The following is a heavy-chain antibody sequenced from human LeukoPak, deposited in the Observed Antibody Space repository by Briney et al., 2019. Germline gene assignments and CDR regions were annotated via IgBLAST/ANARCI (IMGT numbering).Heavy chain of an antibody. CDR1: GFTFSNYA. D-gene: IGHD2-2*01. J-gene: IGHJ4*02. CDR3: AILGYSSSVSDC. V-gene: IGHV3-30-3*01. Sequence: GGSLRLPCAASGFTFSNYAIHWVRQAPGKGLEWAALISKDGTGTYYPDSVKGRFTISRDNSKNTLYLQMNSLRTEDTAMYYCAILGYSSSVSDCWGQGTLVTVSS. CDR2: ISKDGTGT.